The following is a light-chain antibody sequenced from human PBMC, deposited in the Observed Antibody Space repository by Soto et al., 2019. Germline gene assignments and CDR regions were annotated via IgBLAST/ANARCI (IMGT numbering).Light chain of an antibody. CDR1: SSDVGGYNY. Sequence: QSALTQPPSASGSPGQSVTISCTGTSSDVGGYNYVSWYQQHPGKAPKLMIYEVNKRPSEVPDRFSGSKSGNTASLTVSGLQAEDEADYYCSSYAGSNIVVFGGGTKLTVL. CDR2: EVN. J-gene: IGLJ2*01. V-gene: IGLV2-8*01. CDR3: SSYAGSNIVV.